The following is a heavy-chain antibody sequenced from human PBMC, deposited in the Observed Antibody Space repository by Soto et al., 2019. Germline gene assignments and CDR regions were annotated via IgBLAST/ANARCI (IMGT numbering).Heavy chain of an antibody. V-gene: IGHV3-72*01. CDR1: GFTCSDYY. CDR2: IRNKANTYTT. CDR3: ARDVTIFGVVTGSGMDV. D-gene: IGHD3-3*01. Sequence: RGALRLSCPASGFTCSDYYMHWVRQAPGKGLDWVGRIRNKANTYTTEYAASVKGRFTISGDESKNSLYLQMNSLKTEDTAVYYCARDVTIFGVVTGSGMDVWGQGTTVTVS. J-gene: IGHJ6*02.